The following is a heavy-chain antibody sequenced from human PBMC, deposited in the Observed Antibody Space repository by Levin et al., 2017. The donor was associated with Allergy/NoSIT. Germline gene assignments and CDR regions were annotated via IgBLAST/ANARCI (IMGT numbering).Heavy chain of an antibody. CDR2: ISGSGGST. J-gene: IGHJ4*02. CDR3: AKDVFGSYFWDY. V-gene: IGHV3-23*01. D-gene: IGHD1-26*01. CDR1: GFTFSSYA. Sequence: GESLKISCAASGFTFSSYAMSWVRQAPGKGLEWVSAISGSGGSTYYADSVKGRFTISRDNSKNTLYLQMNSLRAEDTAVYYCAKDVFGSYFWDYWGQGTLVTVSS.